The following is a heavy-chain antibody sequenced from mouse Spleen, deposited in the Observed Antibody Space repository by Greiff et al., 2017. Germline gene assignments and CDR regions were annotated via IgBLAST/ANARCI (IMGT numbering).Heavy chain of an antibody. J-gene: IGHJ3*01. CDR2: IYPGSGNT. D-gene: IGHD2-3*01. V-gene: IGHV1-76*01. Sequence: VQLQQSGAELVRPGASVKLSCMASGYTFTDYYINWVKQRPGQGLEWIARIYPGSGNTYYNEKFKGKATLTAEKSSSTAYMQLSSLTSEDSAVYFCARGWDGYSLFAYWGQGTLVTVSA. CDR1: GYTFTDYY. CDR3: ARGWDGYSLFAY.